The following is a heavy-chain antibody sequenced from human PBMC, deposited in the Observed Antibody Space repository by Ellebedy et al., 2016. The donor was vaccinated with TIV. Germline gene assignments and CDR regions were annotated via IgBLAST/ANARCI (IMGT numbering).Heavy chain of an antibody. D-gene: IGHD3-22*01. CDR2: ISGCGSST. CDR1: GFTFSSCA. J-gene: IGHJ4*02. Sequence: PGGSLRLSCAASGFTFSSCAMSWVRQAPGKGLEWVSTISGCGSSTYHADSVKGRFTITRDNSKNTLYLQMNRLRTEDTAVYYCAKGSSSGFNYDRVGFEYWGQGILVTVSS. V-gene: IGHV3-23*01. CDR3: AKGSSSGFNYDRVGFEY.